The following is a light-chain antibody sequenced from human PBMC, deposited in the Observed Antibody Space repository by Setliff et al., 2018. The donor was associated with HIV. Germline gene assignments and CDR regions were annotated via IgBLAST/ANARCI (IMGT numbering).Light chain of an antibody. CDR2: AVT. V-gene: IGLV2-14*03. J-gene: IGLJ1*01. CDR3: SSYTSSSTYV. CDR1: TSDIGGYNF. Sequence: QSALTQPASLSGSPGQSITISCTGTTSDIGGYNFVSWYQQHPGKAPKLLIYAVTKRPSGVSARFSASKSGNTASLTISGLQDEDEADYYCSSYTSSSTYVFGTGTKVTVL.